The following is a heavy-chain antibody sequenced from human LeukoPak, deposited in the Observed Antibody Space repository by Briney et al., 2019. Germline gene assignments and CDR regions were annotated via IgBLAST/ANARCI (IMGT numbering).Heavy chain of an antibody. CDR3: ASPPRGSDGL. CDR1: GFTFSSYA. D-gene: IGHD3-10*01. Sequence: AQSLRLSCAASGFTFSSYAMHWVRQAPGKGLEWVAVISYDGSNKYYADSMKGRFTLHKDNSNHTLYLQRDSLRANDRDVCYCASPPRGSDGLWGQGTLVTVSS. V-gene: IGHV3-30-3*01. J-gene: IGHJ4*02. CDR2: ISYDGSNK.